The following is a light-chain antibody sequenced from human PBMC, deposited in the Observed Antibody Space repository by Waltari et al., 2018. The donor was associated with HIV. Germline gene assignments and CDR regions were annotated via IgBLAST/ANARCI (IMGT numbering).Light chain of an antibody. Sequence: DIQLTQSPSPLSASVGDTVVISCRACQRITSFLYWYQLKPGQAPALLISGASSLQSRVPSRSVGSGSGTDFTLTIIKLQPGDFATYFCQQSDSLPYTVGPGTKLDI. CDR3: QQSDSLPYT. CDR1: QRITSF. V-gene: IGKV1-39*01. CDR2: GAS. J-gene: IGKJ2*01.